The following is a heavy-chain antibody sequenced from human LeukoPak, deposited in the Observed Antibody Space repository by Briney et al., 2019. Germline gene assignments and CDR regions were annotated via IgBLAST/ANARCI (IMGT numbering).Heavy chain of an antibody. J-gene: IGHJ6*02. CDR3: ARDAPCYGVGSTAIAVAGTAGGYYYNGMDV. D-gene: IGHD6-19*01. CDR1: GFTFSDYY. V-gene: IGHV3-11*01. CDR2: ISSRGSTI. Sequence: VGSLRLSCAASGFTFSDYYMSWIRQAPGKGLEWVLYISSRGSTIYYAHSVKGRFTTPRDNAENSLYLQMKSPRAEDTAVYYCARDAPCYGVGSTAIAVAGTAGGYYYNGMDVWGQGTTVTVSS.